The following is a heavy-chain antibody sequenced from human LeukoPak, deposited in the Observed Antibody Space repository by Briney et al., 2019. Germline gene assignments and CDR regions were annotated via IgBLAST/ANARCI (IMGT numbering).Heavy chain of an antibody. CDR1: GGTFSSYA. D-gene: IGHD2-8*01. J-gene: IGHJ3*02. CDR2: INPNSGGT. Sequence: ASVKVSCKASGGTFSSYAISWVRQAPGQGLEWMGWINPNSGGTNYAQKFQGRVTMTRDTSINTAYMELSRLRSDDTAVYFCASEIYCTNGVCYLKDAFDIWGQGTMVTVSS. CDR3: ASEIYCTNGVCYLKDAFDI. V-gene: IGHV1-2*02.